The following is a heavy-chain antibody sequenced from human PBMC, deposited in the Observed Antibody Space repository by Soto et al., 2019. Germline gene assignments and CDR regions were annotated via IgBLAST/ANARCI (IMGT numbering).Heavy chain of an antibody. D-gene: IGHD2-21*02. CDR2: AYYRSRWIY. V-gene: IGHV6-1*01. Sequence: PSQTLSLTCVISGDSVSNNGATWNWIRQSPSRGLEWLGRAYYRSRWIYDYAMSVKSRISINPDTSKNQVSLQLNSVTPADTAVYYCARVVSYCGGDCSRGNNWFDPWGQGTLVTVSS. J-gene: IGHJ5*02. CDR1: GDSVSNNGAT. CDR3: ARVVSYCGGDCSRGNNWFDP.